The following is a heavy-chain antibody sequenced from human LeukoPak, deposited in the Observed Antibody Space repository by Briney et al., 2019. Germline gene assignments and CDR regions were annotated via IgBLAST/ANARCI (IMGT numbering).Heavy chain of an antibody. V-gene: IGHV3-21*01. J-gene: IGHJ6*03. CDR2: ISSSSSYI. CDR3: ARGGGDYYDSSGYIYYYYYMDV. Sequence: GGSLRLSCAASGFTFSSYSMNWVRQAPGKGLEWVSSISSSSSYIYYADSVKGRFTISRDNAKNSLYLQMNSLRAEDTAVYYCARGGGDYYDSSGYIYYYYYMDVWGKGTTVTVSS. CDR1: GFTFSSYS. D-gene: IGHD3-22*01.